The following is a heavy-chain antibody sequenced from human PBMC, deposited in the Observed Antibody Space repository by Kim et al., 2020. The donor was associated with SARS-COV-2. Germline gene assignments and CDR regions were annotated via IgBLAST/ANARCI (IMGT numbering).Heavy chain of an antibody. CDR2: IIPILGIA. D-gene: IGHD1-20*01. J-gene: IGHJ3*02. CDR3: ASPGYNTKNAFDI. CDR1: GGTFSSYA. V-gene: IGHV1-69*04. Sequence: SVKVSCKASGGTFSSYAISWVRQAPGQGLEWMGRIIPILGIANYAQKFQGRVTITADKSTSTAYMELSSLRSEDTAVYYCASPGYNTKNAFDIWGQGTMVTVSS.